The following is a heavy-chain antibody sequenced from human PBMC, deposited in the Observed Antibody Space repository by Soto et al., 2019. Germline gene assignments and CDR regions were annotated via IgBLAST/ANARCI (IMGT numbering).Heavy chain of an antibody. J-gene: IGHJ6*02. V-gene: IGHV4-59*08. Sequence: QVQLQESGPGLVKPSETLSLTCTVSGGSITNYYCSWFRQPPGKGLEWIGYINYDGYSAYNLSLKRRVTLSMDASKTQFSLMLESVTAPDTAVYYCARHGFGPLHGLADVLGPGTTVIVSS. CDR2: INYDGYS. D-gene: IGHD3-10*01. CDR3: ARHGFGPLHGLADV. CDR1: GGSITNYY.